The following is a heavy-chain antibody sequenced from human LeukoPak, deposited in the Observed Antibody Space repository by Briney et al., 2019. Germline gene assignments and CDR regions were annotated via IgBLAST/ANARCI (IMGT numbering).Heavy chain of an antibody. CDR3: ASALGYCSSTRCYGLDY. CDR2: ISSSSSYI. CDR1: GFTFSSYS. V-gene: IGHV3-21*01. D-gene: IGHD2-2*01. J-gene: IGHJ4*02. Sequence: PGGSLRLSCAASGFTFSSYSMNWVRQAPGKGLEWVSSISSSSSYIYYADSVKGRFTISRDNAKNSLYLQMNSLRAEDTAVYYCASALGYCSSTRCYGLDYWGQGTLVTVSS.